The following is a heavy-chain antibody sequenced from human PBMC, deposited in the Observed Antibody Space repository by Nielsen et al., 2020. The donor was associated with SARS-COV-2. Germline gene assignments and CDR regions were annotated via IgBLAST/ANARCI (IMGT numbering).Heavy chain of an antibody. Sequence: SETLSLTCTVSGDSITFSGSYWTWIRHHPSRGLEWLGFTSYDGNTYSNPSLESRLIISVDTSENQFSLRLNSVTAADTAIYFCARGAAWFDPWGQGTRVTVSS. CDR1: GDSITFSGSY. J-gene: IGHJ5*02. CDR3: ARGAAWFDP. CDR2: TSYDGNT. D-gene: IGHD2-15*01. V-gene: IGHV4-31*03.